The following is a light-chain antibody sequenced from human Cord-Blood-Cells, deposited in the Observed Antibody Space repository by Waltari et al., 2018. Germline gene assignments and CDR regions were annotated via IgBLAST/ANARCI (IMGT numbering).Light chain of an antibody. Sequence: EIVLTPSLGTLSLSLGESPTLSCRASQSVSSSYVACYQQKPGQAPRLLIYGASSRATGIPNRFSGRWSRKDFPLTISRLEPEDFAVYYCQQYGSSWTFGQGTKVEIK. J-gene: IGKJ1*01. CDR2: GAS. V-gene: IGKV3-20*01. CDR1: QSVSSSY. CDR3: QQYGSSWT.